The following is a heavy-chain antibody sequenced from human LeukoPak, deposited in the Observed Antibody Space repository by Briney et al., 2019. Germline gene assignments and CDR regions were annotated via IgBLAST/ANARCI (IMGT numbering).Heavy chain of an antibody. V-gene: IGHV4-59*01. CDR1: GCSISSYY. CDR2: IYYSEYT. J-gene: IGHJ3*02. CDR3: ARADHAFDI. Sequence: PSETLSLTCTVSGCSISSYYWSWIRQPPGKGLEWIGYIYYSEYTNYNPSLKSRVTISVDTSKSKFSLKLSSVTAADTAVYYCARADHAFDIWGQGTMVTVSS. D-gene: IGHD1-14*01.